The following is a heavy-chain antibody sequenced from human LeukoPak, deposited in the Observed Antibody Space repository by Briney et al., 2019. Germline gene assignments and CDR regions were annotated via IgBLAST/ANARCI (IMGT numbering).Heavy chain of an antibody. Sequence: SETLSLTCTVSGGSISSSSYYWSWIRQPPGKGLEWIGEINHSGSTNYNPSLKSRVTISVDTSKNQFSLKLSSVTAADTAVYYCAREGNWFDPWGQGTLVTVSS. J-gene: IGHJ5*02. CDR3: AREGNWFDP. CDR1: GGSISSSSYY. V-gene: IGHV4-39*07. CDR2: INHSGST.